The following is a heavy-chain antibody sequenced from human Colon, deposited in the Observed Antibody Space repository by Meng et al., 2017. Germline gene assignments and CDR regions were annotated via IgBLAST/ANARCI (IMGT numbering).Heavy chain of an antibody. D-gene: IGHD4-23*01. CDR2: IDHRGDP. CDR3: ARHGGYYQDY. J-gene: IGHJ4*02. CDR1: GGSITTNIY. Sequence: VQRLESGPGLVEPSGTLSRSGSVSGGSITTNIYWSWGRQSPEKGLEWIGQIDHRGDPYYNPSLKSRVTMSVDRSKSQVSLQLTSVTAADTAVYYCARHGGYYQDYWGQGTLVTVSS. V-gene: IGHV4-4*02.